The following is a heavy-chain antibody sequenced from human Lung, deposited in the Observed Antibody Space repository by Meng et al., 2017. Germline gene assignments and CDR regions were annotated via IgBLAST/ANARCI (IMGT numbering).Heavy chain of an antibody. D-gene: IGHD4-11*01. J-gene: IGHJ4*02. V-gene: IGHV4-34*01. Sequence: VQLTEWGAGRLRPWDPLLLTCVVSGGSFSYYYWSWIRQPPGKGLEWIGEINHSGSTNYNPSLESRATISVDTSQNNLSLKLSSVTAADSAVYYCARGPTTMAHDFDYWGQGTLVTVSS. CDR3: ARGPTTMAHDFDY. CDR2: INHSGST. CDR1: GGSFSYYY.